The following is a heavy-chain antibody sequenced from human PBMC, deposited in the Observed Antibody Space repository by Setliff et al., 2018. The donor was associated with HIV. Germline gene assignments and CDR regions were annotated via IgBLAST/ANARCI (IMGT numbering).Heavy chain of an antibody. CDR3: AAGYSYELLSSYYFDY. Sequence: ASVKVSCKASGYSFTSYYIHWVRQAPGKGPEWMGGFDPEDGETIYAQKFQGRVTMTEDTSTDTAYMDLSSLRYEDTAVYYCAAGYSYELLSSYYFDYWGQGTLVTVSS. CDR2: FDPEDGET. V-gene: IGHV1-24*01. J-gene: IGHJ4*02. D-gene: IGHD5-18*01. CDR1: GYSFTSYY.